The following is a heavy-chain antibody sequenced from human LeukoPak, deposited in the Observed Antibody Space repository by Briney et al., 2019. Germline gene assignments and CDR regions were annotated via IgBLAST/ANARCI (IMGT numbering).Heavy chain of an antibody. D-gene: IGHD1-26*01. V-gene: IGHV4-59*01. CDR1: GGSINTYY. J-gene: IGHJ2*01. CDR3: ARGLAGAHSGAVYSDL. Sequence: SETLSLTCAVSGGSINTYYWSWIRQPPGKGLEWIGVIYDHGRTEYSPSLTSRVTMSLDTSKKQVSLRLRTVTAADTAVYYCARGLAGAHSGAVYSDLWGRGNLVTVSS. CDR2: IYDHGRT.